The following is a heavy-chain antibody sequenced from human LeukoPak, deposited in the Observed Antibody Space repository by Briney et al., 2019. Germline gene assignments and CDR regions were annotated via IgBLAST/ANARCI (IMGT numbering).Heavy chain of an antibody. CDR3: AGGYIYGSTYYYMDV. CDR1: GGSISSYY. D-gene: IGHD5-18*01. V-gene: IGHV4-59*01. Sequence: PSETLSLTCTVSGGSISSYYWSWIRQPPGKGLEWIGYILYSGSTNYNPSLKSRVTISVDTSKNQFSLKLSSVTAADTAAHYCAGGYIYGSTYYYMDVWGKGTTVTISS. J-gene: IGHJ6*03. CDR2: ILYSGST.